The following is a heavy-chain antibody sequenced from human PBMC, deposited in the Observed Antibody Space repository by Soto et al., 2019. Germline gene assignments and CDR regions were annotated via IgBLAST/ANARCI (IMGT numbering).Heavy chain of an antibody. CDR2: IIPVFGTP. CDR1: GGSLSNYG. Sequence: QVQLVQSGAEVKKPGSSVKVSCKASGGSLSNYGISWVRQAPGQGLEWMGAIIPVFGTPNYAQKFQDRVTIPAEESTTTGYMEVRSLTSAATAVYCCARGDATKIVVTTYYGMDVWGQGTTVTVSS. CDR3: ARGDATKIVVTTYYGMDV. D-gene: IGHD3-22*01. V-gene: IGHV1-69*12. J-gene: IGHJ6*01.